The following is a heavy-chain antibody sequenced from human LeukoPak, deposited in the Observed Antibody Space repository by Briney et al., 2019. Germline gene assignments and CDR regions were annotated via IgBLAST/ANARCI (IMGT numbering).Heavy chain of an antibody. CDR2: IYSSGST. D-gene: IGHD5-18*01. CDR1: GGSISSGGYF. Sequence: SETLSLTCTVSGGSISSGGYFWSWIRQLPGKGLEWIGYIYSSGSTYNPSLKSRVIISLDTSKNQFSLKLNSVTAADTAVYYCARGGKKTAMVTSWGQGTLVTVPS. J-gene: IGHJ4*02. V-gene: IGHV4-31*03. CDR3: ARGGKKTAMVTS.